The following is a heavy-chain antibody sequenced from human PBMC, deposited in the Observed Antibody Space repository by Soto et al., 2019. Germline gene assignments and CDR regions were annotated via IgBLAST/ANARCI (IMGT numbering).Heavy chain of an antibody. V-gene: IGHV4-30-4*01. D-gene: IGHD3-10*01. Sequence: QVQLRESGPGLVKPSQTLSLTCTVSGGSISRGDFYWNWIRQPPGKGLEWIGYIYYSGSAYYNPSLKSRVSMSVDASKNQFSLNLTSVTAADTAVYYCARVTFYSGSGTYNWGQGTLVTVFS. J-gene: IGHJ4*02. CDR2: IYYSGSA. CDR1: GGSISRGDFY. CDR3: ARVTFYSGSGTYN.